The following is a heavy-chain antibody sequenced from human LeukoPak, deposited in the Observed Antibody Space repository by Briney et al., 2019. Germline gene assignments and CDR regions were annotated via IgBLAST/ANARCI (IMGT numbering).Heavy chain of an antibody. CDR1: GDSISSGAYS. V-gene: IGHV4-30-4*01. Sequence: SETLSLTCAVSGDSISSGAYSWSWIRQPPGKGLEWIGYIYYSGSTYYNPSLKSRVTISVDTSKNQFSLKLSSVTAADTAVYYCARVCYDFWSGYCPFDYWGQGTLVTVSS. J-gene: IGHJ4*02. CDR2: IYYSGST. CDR3: ARVCYDFWSGYCPFDY. D-gene: IGHD3-3*01.